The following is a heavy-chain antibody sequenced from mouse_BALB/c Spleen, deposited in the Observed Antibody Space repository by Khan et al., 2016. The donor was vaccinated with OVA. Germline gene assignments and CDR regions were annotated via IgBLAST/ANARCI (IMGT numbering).Heavy chain of an antibody. D-gene: IGHD2-1*01. CDR1: GYTFTNYW. CDR3: ARGYFGNYEFAY. V-gene: IGHV1S132*01. Sequence: QVQLQQPGAELVKPGASVKLSCKTSGYTFTNYWIQWVKQRPGQGLGWIGEIFPGTGTTYYNENFKAKATLPIDTSSSTAYMHLSSLTSEDSAVYFCARGYFGNYEFAYWGQGTLVTVSA. J-gene: IGHJ3*01. CDR2: IFPGTGTT.